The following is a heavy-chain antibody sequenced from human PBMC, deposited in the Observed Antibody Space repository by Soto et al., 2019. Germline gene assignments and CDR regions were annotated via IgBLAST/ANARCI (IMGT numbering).Heavy chain of an antibody. D-gene: IGHD1-26*01. Sequence: SVKVSCKASGGTFSSYAISWVRQAPGQGLEWMGGIIPIFGTANYAQKFQGRVTITADESTSTAYMELSSLRSEDTAVYYRARDRVGATPYYYYGMDVWGQGTTVTVSS. CDR1: GGTFSSYA. J-gene: IGHJ6*02. CDR2: IIPIFGTA. CDR3: ARDRVGATPYYYYGMDV. V-gene: IGHV1-69*13.